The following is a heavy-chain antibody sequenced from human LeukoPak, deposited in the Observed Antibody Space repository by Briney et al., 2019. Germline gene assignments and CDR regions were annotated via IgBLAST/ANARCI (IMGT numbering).Heavy chain of an antibody. CDR3: TSGSDSGSYY. Sequence: PGGSLRLSCTASGFTFGEYGMSWFRQAPGKGLEWVGRIRNKGNSYTTEYAASVRGRFTISRDDSENSVYLQMNSLKTEDTAVYHCTSGSDSGSYYWGQGTLVTVSS. V-gene: IGHV3-72*01. D-gene: IGHD1-26*01. J-gene: IGHJ4*02. CDR1: GFTFGEYG. CDR2: IRNKGNSYTT.